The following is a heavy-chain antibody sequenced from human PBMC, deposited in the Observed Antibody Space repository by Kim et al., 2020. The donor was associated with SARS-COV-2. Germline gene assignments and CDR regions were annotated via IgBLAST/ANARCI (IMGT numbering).Heavy chain of an antibody. Sequence: ASVKVSCKASGYTFTSYAVNWVRQAPGQGLEWMGWINTNTGNPTYAQGFTGRFVFSLDTSVSTAYLQICSLKAEDTAVYYCARDWRVYSSSWYYYYGMDVWGQGTTVTVSS. D-gene: IGHD6-13*01. CDR1: GYTFTSYA. CDR2: INTNTGNP. V-gene: IGHV7-4-1*01. CDR3: ARDWRVYSSSWYYYYGMDV. J-gene: IGHJ6*02.